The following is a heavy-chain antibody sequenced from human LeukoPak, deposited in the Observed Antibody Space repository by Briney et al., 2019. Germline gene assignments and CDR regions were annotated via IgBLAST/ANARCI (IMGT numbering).Heavy chain of an antibody. CDR3: AREMYSSGWFRSYYYYYGMDV. Sequence: ASVKVSCTASGYTFTGYYMHWVRQAPGQGLEWMGWINPNSGGTNYAQKFQGRVTMTRDTSISTAYMELSRLRSDDTAVYYCAREMYSSGWFRSYYYYYGMDVWGQGTTVTVSS. V-gene: IGHV1-2*02. CDR2: INPNSGGT. D-gene: IGHD6-19*01. CDR1: GYTFTGYY. J-gene: IGHJ6*02.